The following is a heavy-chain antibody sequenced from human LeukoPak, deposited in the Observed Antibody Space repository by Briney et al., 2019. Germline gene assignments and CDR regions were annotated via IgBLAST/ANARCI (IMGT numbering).Heavy chain of an antibody. CDR3: ARQRRWIQQI. Sequence: PSETLSLTCTVSGGSISSSDHYWGWIRQSPGMGLEWIGSIYCSGTTYYNPSLKSRVTISVDTSKNQFSLKLSSVTAADTAVYYCARQRRWIQQIWGQGTLVTVSS. V-gene: IGHV4-39*01. D-gene: IGHD5-24*01. CDR1: GGSISSSDHY. CDR2: IYCSGTT. J-gene: IGHJ4*02.